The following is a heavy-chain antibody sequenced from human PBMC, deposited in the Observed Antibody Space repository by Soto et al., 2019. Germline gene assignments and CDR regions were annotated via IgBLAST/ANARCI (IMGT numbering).Heavy chain of an antibody. CDR1: GFTLINYG. Sequence: QVQLVQSGAEVKKPGTSVKVSCKASGFTLINYGITWVRQAPGQGLEWMGWVSGYNRNTNYALKFEDRLAMTTDTSTNTAYMELRNLRLDDTAVYFCARERLWEPLPYWGRGTVVTVSS. V-gene: IGHV1-18*01. CDR2: VSGYNRNT. D-gene: IGHD1-26*01. CDR3: ARERLWEPLPY. J-gene: IGHJ1*01.